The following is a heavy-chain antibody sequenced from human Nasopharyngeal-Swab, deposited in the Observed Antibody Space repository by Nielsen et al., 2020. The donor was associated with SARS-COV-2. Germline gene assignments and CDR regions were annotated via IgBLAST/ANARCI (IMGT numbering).Heavy chain of an antibody. Sequence: GESLKISCAASGFTFSSYSLNWVRPAPGKGLEWVSSISSSSTYIYYADSVKGRFTITRDNAKNSLYLQMNSLRAEDTAVYYCARDLLLWFGESPLHYGMDVWGQGTTVTVSS. CDR1: GFTFSSYS. CDR3: ARDLLLWFGESPLHYGMDV. J-gene: IGHJ6*02. CDR2: ISSSSTYI. V-gene: IGHV3-21*01. D-gene: IGHD3-10*01.